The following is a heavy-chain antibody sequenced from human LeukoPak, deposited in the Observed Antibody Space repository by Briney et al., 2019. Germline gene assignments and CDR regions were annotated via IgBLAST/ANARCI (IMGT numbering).Heavy chain of an antibody. CDR2: IRSKAYGGTT. V-gene: IGHV3-49*03. D-gene: IGHD3-3*01. CDR3: TRDPAETIFGVVIKGLDY. Sequence: PGGSLRLSCAASGFTFSRYGMSWFRQAPGKGLEWVGFIRSKAYGGTTEYAAPVKGRFTISRDDSKSIAYLQMNSLKTEDTAVYYCTRDPAETIFGVVIKGLDYWGQGTLVTVSS. CDR1: GFTFSRYG. J-gene: IGHJ4*02.